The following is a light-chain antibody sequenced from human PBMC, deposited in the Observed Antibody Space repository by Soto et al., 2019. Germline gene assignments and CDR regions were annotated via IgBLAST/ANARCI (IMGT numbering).Light chain of an antibody. CDR2: EVS. V-gene: IGLV2-8*01. CDR1: SSDVGGYNY. Sequence: QSVLTQPPSASGSPGQSVTISCTGTSSDVGGYNYVSWYQQHPGKAPKLMIYEVSKRPSGVPDRFSDSKSGNTASLTVSGLQFVYLADFSSSSYASSSLLDFGPG. J-gene: IGLJ1*01. CDR3: SSYASSSLLD.